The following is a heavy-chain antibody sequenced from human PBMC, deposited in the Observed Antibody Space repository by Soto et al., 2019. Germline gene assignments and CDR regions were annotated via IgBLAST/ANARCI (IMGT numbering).Heavy chain of an antibody. Sequence: GGSLRLSCAASGFTFDDYAMHWVRQAPGKGLEWVSGISWNSGSIGYADSVKGRFTISRDNAKNSLYLQMNSLRAEDTALYYCAKDFFPLREYSGYQLYAFDIWGQGTMVTVSS. D-gene: IGHD5-12*01. CDR2: ISWNSGSI. CDR3: AKDFFPLREYSGYQLYAFDI. J-gene: IGHJ3*02. CDR1: GFTFDDYA. V-gene: IGHV3-9*01.